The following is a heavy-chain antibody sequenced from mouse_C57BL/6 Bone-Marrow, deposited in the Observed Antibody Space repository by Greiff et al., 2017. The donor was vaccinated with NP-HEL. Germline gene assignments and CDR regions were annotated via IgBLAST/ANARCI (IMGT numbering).Heavy chain of an antibody. CDR2: IHPNSGST. D-gene: IGHD1-1*01. CDR1: GYTFTSYW. Sequence: QVQLQQPGAELVKPGASVKLSCKASGYTFTSYWMHWVKQRPGQGLEWIGMIHPNSGSTNYNEKFKSKATLTVDKSSSTAYMQLSSLTSEDSAVYYCALYYYGSSYGYFDYWGQGTTLTVSS. V-gene: IGHV1-64*01. CDR3: ALYYYGSSYGYFDY. J-gene: IGHJ2*01.